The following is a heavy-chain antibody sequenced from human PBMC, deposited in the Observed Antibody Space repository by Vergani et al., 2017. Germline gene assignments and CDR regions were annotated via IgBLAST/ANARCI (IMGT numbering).Heavy chain of an antibody. Sequence: QVQLQESGPGLVKPSETLSLTCTVSGGSISSYYWSWIRQPPGKGLEWIGYIYTSGSTNYNPSLKSRVTISVDTSKNQFSLKLSSVTAADTAVYYCASLTVTTTDYWGQGTLVTVSS. J-gene: IGHJ4*02. V-gene: IGHV4-4*09. D-gene: IGHD4-17*01. CDR2: IYTSGST. CDR1: GGSISSYY. CDR3: ASLTVTTTDY.